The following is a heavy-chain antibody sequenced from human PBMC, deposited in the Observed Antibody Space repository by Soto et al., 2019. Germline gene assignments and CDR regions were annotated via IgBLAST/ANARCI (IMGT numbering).Heavy chain of an antibody. D-gene: IGHD5-12*01. CDR2: ISGSGGST. Sequence: GSLRLSCAVSGFTFSSYAMTWVRQAPGKGLEWVSAISGSGGSTYYADSVKGRFTISRDNSKNTLYLQMNSLRAEDTAVYYCAKDGAGGGYAVWGQGTTVTVSS. J-gene: IGHJ6*02. CDR1: GFTFSSYA. CDR3: AKDGAGGGYAV. V-gene: IGHV3-23*01.